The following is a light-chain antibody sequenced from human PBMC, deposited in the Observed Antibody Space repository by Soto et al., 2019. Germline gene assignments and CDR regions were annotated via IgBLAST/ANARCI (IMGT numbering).Light chain of an antibody. CDR3: QSYNSVPVT. V-gene: IGKV1-27*01. J-gene: IGKJ5*01. CDR1: QDIGIY. CDR2: SAS. Sequence: IQMTQSPSSLSASVGDRVTITCRASQDIGIYLAWYQQRPGTVPKLLIYSASTLQSGFPSRFSGSGSWTEFTLTISSLQTEDVATDYWQSYNSVPVTFGQGTRLEIK.